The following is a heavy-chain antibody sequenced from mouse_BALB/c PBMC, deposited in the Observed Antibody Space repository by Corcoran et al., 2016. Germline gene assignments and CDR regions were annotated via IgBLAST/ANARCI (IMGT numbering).Heavy chain of an antibody. D-gene: IGHD1-1*01. CDR2: ILPGSGST. J-gene: IGHJ1*01. Sequence: QVQLQQSGAELMKPGASVKISYKATGYTFSSYWIEWVKQRPGHGLEWIGEILPGSGSTNYNEKFKGKATFTADTSSNTAYKQLSSLTSEDSAVYYCARNYGSSYDWYFDVWGAGTTVTVSS. CDR1: GYTFSSYW. CDR3: ARNYGSSYDWYFDV. V-gene: IGHV1-9*01.